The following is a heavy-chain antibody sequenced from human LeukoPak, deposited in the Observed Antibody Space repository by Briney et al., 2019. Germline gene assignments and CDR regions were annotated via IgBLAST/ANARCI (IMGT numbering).Heavy chain of an antibody. D-gene: IGHD6-19*01. V-gene: IGHV3-48*03. J-gene: IGHJ4*02. CDR2: ISSSGSTL. Sequence: GSLRLSCEASGFTFSTYEMNWVRQAPGKGLEWVSYISSSGSTLYYADSVKGRFTISRDNAKNSLYLQMNSLRAEDTAVYYCARDSSGWYYFDYWGQGILVTVSS. CDR3: ARDSSGWYYFDY. CDR1: GFTFSTYE.